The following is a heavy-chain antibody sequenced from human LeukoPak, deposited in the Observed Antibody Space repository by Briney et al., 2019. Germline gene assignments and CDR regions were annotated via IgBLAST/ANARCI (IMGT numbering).Heavy chain of an antibody. D-gene: IGHD3-16*02. Sequence: QTGGSLRLSCAASGFTFSSYAMHWVRQAPGKGLEYVSAISSNGGSTYYANSVKGRFTISRDNSKNTLYLQMGSLRAEDMAVYYCASRGYDYVWGSYRYFDYWGQGTLVTVSS. CDR2: ISSNGGST. V-gene: IGHV3-64*01. J-gene: IGHJ4*02. CDR1: GFTFSSYA. CDR3: ASRGYDYVWGSYRYFDY.